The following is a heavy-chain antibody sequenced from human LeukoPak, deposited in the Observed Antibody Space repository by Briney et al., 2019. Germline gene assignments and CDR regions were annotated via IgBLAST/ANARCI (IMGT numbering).Heavy chain of an antibody. CDR1: GFTFSSYE. CDR2: ISDRGDST. V-gene: IGHV3-23*01. D-gene: IGHD6-6*01. J-gene: IGHJ4*02. Sequence: GGSLRLSCAASGFTFSSYEMNWVRQAPGKGLEWVSVISDRGDSTHYADSVKGRFTISRDSSKNTLYLQMNSLRGEDTAVYYCAKHHRMAARLVYFDYWGQGTLVTVSS. CDR3: AKHHRMAARLVYFDY.